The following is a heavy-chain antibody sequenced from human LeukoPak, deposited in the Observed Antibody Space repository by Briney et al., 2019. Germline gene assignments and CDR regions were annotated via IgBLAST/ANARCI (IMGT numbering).Heavy chain of an antibody. V-gene: IGHV3-20*04. J-gene: IGHJ4*02. CDR2: INWNGGST. CDR1: GFTFDDYG. CDR3: ARDPGPYYFDY. Sequence: GGSLRLSCAASGFTFDDYGMSWVRQAPGKGLEWVSGINWNGGSTGYADSVKGRFTISRDNAKNSLYLQMNSLRAEDTAVYYCARDPGPYYFDYWGQGTLVTVSS.